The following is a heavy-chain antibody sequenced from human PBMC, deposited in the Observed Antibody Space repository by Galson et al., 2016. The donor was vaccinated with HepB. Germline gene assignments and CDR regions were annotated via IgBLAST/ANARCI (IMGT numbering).Heavy chain of an antibody. J-gene: IGHJ6*01. CDR1: GYTFTTYA. Sequence: SVKVSCKASGYTFTTYAMHWVRQAPGQRLEWLGWIITGNGDTKYSQKFQGRVTITRDTSASTVYMELSSLRSEDTAVYYCARPRGYYGSGQDPYYGMDVWGQGTTVTVSS. CDR3: ARPRGYYGSGQDPYYGMDV. CDR2: IITGNGDT. D-gene: IGHD3-10*01. V-gene: IGHV1-3*04.